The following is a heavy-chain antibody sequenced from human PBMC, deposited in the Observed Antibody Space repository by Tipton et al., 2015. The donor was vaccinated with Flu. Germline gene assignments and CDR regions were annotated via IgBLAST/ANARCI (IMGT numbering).Heavy chain of an antibody. CDR1: GGSISSYY. CDR3: ARHGWHFDWLLNDAFDI. D-gene: IGHD3-9*01. V-gene: IGHV4-59*08. J-gene: IGHJ3*02. Sequence: LRLSCTVSGGSISSYYWSWIRQPPGKGLEWIGYIYYSGSTNYNPSLKSRVTISVDTSKNQFSLKLSSVTAADTAVYYCARHGWHFDWLLNDAFDIWGQGTMVTVSS. CDR2: IYYSGST.